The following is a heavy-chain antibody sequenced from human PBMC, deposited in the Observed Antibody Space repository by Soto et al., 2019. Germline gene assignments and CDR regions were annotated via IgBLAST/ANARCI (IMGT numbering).Heavy chain of an antibody. CDR3: ARGLPEWYNDQ. D-gene: IGHD1-1*01. V-gene: IGHV4-31*03. J-gene: IGHJ4*02. CDR1: GDSISVGTYY. Sequence: QVQLQESGPGLVKPSQTLSLTCTVSGDSISVGTYYWSWIRQHPGKGLEWIGYIYGSGTTEYNPSLRSRLTISIDTSKNQFSLKLTSVNDADTAVYYCARGLPEWYNDQWGQGTLVTVSS. CDR2: IYGSGTT.